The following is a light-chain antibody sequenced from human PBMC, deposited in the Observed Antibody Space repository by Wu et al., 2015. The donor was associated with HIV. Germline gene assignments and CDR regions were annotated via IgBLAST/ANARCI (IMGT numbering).Light chain of an antibody. CDR1: QSISTY. Sequence: DIQMTQSPSSLSASVGDRVTITCRASQSISTYLTWYQQKPGKAPNLLIYGASTLQSGVPSRFSGSGSGTDFTLTISSLQPEDFATYYCQQSYSNPPYTFGQGTRLEIK. V-gene: IGKV1-39*01. CDR3: QQSYSNPPYT. J-gene: IGKJ2*01. CDR2: GAS.